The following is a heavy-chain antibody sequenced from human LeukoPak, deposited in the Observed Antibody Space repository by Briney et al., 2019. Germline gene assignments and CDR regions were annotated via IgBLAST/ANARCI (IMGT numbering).Heavy chain of an antibody. J-gene: IGHJ6*02. CDR3: ARAHYGSGSYTYYYSMDV. D-gene: IGHD3-10*01. CDR1: GYTFTSYG. V-gene: IGHV1-18*01. CDR2: ISAYNGNT. Sequence: ASVKVSCKASGYTFTSYGISWVRQAPGQGLEWMGWISAYNGNTNYAQKLQGRVTMTTDTSTSTAYMELRSLRSDDTAVYYCARAHYGSGSYTYYYSMDVWGQGTTVTVSS.